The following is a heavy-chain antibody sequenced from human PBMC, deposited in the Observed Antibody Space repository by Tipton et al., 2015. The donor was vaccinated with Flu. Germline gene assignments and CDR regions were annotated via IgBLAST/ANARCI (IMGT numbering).Heavy chain of an antibody. CDR2: MNPRDEST. J-gene: IGHJ4*02. CDR3: ARDGCQYGACGH. V-gene: IGHV1-46*01. Sequence: QSGAEVKKPGAAGKVSCKTSGYTFTSNHMHRVRQAPGEGLEWMGIMNPRDESTTYEQRFQGRVSMTSDTYTSTVYMEPSSLRSDDTSVYYCARDGCQYGACGHWGQGTLVTVSS. CDR1: GYTFTSNH. D-gene: IGHD4-17*01.